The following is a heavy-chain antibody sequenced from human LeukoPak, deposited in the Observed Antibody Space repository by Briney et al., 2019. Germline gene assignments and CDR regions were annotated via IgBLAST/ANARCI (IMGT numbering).Heavy chain of an antibody. J-gene: IGHJ3*02. CDR3: AKDRSIAAGDDAFDI. CDR2: ISGSGGST. Sequence: PGGSLRLSCAASGFTFSRYGMSWVRQAPGKGLEWVSGISGSGGSTYYADSVKGRFTISRDNSKNTLYLQMNSLRAEDTAVYYCAKDRSIAAGDDAFDIWGQGTMVTVSS. D-gene: IGHD6-13*01. V-gene: IGHV3-23*01. CDR1: GFTFSRYG.